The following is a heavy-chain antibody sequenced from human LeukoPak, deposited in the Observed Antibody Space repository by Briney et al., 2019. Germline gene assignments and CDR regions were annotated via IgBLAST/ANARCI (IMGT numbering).Heavy chain of an antibody. D-gene: IGHD5-24*01. V-gene: IGHV3-7*03. J-gene: IGHJ4*02. Sequence: GRSLRLSCAASGFTFSTNAVNWVRLAPGKGLEWVANIKEDGTETYYVDSVKGRFTISRDNAKNSLYLQMNSLRVEDTAVYYCAKEGRSLQTYWGQGTLVTVSS. CDR2: IKEDGTET. CDR1: GFTFSTNA. CDR3: AKEGRSLQTY.